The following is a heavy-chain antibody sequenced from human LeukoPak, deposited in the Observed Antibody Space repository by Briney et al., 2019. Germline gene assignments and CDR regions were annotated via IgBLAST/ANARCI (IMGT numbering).Heavy chain of an antibody. CDR1: GGSISSSSYY. Sequence: TSETLSLTCTVSGGSISSSSYYWGWIRQPPGKGLQWIGNIYYIGRTYYNPSLKSRGTVSLDSSKNQFSLKLTSMTAADTAVYYCARVGYSYGRLFDHWGQGTLVTVSS. J-gene: IGHJ4*02. CDR3: ARVGYSYGRLFDH. CDR2: IYYIGRT. V-gene: IGHV4-39*07. D-gene: IGHD5-18*01.